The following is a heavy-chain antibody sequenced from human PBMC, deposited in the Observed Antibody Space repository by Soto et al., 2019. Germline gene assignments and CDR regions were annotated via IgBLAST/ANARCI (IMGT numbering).Heavy chain of an antibody. CDR2: ISSSSSTI. CDR1: GFTFSSYS. J-gene: IGHJ5*02. V-gene: IGHV3-48*02. Sequence: EVQLVESGGGLVQPGGSLRLSCAASGFTFSSYSMNWVRQAPGKGLAWVSYISSSSSTIYYADSVKGRFTISRDNAKNSLYLQMNSLRDEDTAVYYCAREAPSDLNLFDPWGQGTLVTVSS. CDR3: AREAPSDLNLFDP.